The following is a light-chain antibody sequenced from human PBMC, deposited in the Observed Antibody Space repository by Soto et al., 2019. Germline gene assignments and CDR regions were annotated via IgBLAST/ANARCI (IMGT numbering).Light chain of an antibody. CDR2: EGS. CDR3: CSYAGSSTFLVV. J-gene: IGLJ2*01. CDR1: SSDVGSYNL. Sequence: QSVLTQPASVSGSPGQSITISCTGTSSDVGSYNLVSWYQQHPGKAPKLMIYEGSKRPSGVSNRFSGPKSGNTASLTISGLQAEDEADYYCCSYAGSSTFLVVFGGGTKLTVL. V-gene: IGLV2-23*03.